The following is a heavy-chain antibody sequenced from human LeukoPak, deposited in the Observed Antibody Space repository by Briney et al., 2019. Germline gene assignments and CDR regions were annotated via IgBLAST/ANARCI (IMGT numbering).Heavy chain of an antibody. CDR2: INPSGGST. Sequence: ASVKVSCKASGYTFTSYYMHWVRQAPGQGLEWMGIINPSGGSTSYAQKFQGRATMTRDTSTSTVYMELSSLRSEDTAVYYCARAPQGYSSSWYLFDYWGQGTLVTVSS. CDR1: GYTFTSYY. CDR3: ARAPQGYSSSWYLFDY. J-gene: IGHJ4*02. V-gene: IGHV1-46*01. D-gene: IGHD6-13*01.